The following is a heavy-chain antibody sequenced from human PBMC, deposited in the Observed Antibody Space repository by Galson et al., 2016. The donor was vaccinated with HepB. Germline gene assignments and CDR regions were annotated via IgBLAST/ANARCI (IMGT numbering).Heavy chain of an antibody. Sequence: TLSLTCSVSGGSLESGGYHWSWIRQLPGRGLEWIGFIYYTGSTSYNPSLKSRSTLSVDRSQNQFSLRLSSVTAADTAVYFCARGKGYSYDYGAEYWGQGILVIVSS. CDR3: ARGKGYSYDYGAEY. D-gene: IGHD5-18*01. CDR2: IYYTGST. CDR1: GGSLESGGYH. J-gene: IGHJ4*02. V-gene: IGHV4-31*03.